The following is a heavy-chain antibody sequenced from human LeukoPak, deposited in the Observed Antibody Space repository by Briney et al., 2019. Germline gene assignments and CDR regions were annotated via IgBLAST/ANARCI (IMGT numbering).Heavy chain of an antibody. V-gene: IGHV4-4*07. J-gene: IGHJ4*02. Sequence: SETLSLTCTVSGGSISSYYWSWIRQPAGKGLEWIGRIYTSGSTNYNPSPKSRVTISVDTSKNQFSLKVSSVTAADTALYYCARHPGANYFDYWGQGTLVTVSS. D-gene: IGHD1-14*01. CDR3: ARHPGANYFDY. CDR1: GGSISSYY. CDR2: IYTSGST.